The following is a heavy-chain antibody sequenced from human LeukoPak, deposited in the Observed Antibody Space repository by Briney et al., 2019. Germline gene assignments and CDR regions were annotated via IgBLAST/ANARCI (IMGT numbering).Heavy chain of an antibody. CDR1: GASFSSYY. CDR3: ARAPRDRGYCGATSCFEYMDV. CDR2: IFYNGNT. V-gene: IGHV4-59*01. J-gene: IGHJ6*03. Sequence: SETLSLTCTVSGASFSSYYWSWLRQPPGKGLEWIAYIFYNGNTKYNPSLKSRVTVSVDTSKTQFSLKVTSVTAADTAVYYCARAPRDRGYCGATSCFEYMDVWGRGTTVTISS. D-gene: IGHD2-2*01.